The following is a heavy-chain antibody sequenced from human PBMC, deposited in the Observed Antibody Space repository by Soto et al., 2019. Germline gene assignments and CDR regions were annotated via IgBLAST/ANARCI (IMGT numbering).Heavy chain of an antibody. Sequence: PSQTLSLTCAVSGGSISSGGYSWSWIRLPPGKGLEWIGYIYHSGSTYYNPSLKSRVTILVDRSKNQFSLKLSSVTAADTAVYYCARGEVVPHAFWSQETLVTVSS. V-gene: IGHV4-30-2*01. J-gene: IGHJ4*02. D-gene: IGHD2-2*01. CDR2: IYHSGST. CDR3: ARGEVVPHAF. CDR1: GGSISSGGYS.